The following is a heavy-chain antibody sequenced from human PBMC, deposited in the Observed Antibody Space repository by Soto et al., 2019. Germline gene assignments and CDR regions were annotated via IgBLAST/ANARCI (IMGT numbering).Heavy chain of an antibody. CDR1: VFTFSDYD. D-gene: IGHD2-2*01. CDR2: ISSSSSYT. J-gene: IGHJ5*02. V-gene: IGHV3-11*06. Sequence: PGGSLRFSCAASVFTFSDYDMSWIRQALGKGLEWVSYISSSSSYTNYEDYVKGRFTISRDNAKNSLYLHMNRMRAEDTAVYYCARGIVVVRAAIRGVKWFEPWGKGT. CDR3: ARGIVVVRAAIRGVKWFEP.